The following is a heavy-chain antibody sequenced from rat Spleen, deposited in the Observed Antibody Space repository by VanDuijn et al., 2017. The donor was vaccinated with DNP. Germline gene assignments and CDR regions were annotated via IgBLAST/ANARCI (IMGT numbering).Heavy chain of an antibody. CDR2: MSSGGST. V-gene: IGHV2-6*01. D-gene: IGHD1-12*02. Sequence: QVQLKESGPGLVQPSQTLSLTCTVSGFSLTSYTVSWVRQPPGKGLEWIGSMSSGGSTYYHSGLKSRLSLSKDTAKSHVFLKMNSVQTEDTAMYFCARSQGYYFDGSYYPFAYWGQGTLVTVSS. CDR1: GFSLTSYT. CDR3: ARSQGYYFDGSYYPFAY. J-gene: IGHJ3*01.